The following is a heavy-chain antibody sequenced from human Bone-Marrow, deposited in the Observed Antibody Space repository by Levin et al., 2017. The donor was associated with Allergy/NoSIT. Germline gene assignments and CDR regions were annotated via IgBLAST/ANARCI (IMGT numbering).Heavy chain of an antibody. CDR2: ISYDGSNK. J-gene: IGHJ4*02. CDR1: GFTFSSYG. Sequence: GGSLRLSCAASGFTFSSYGMHWVRQAPGKGLEWVAVISYDGSNKYYADSVKGRFTISRDNSKNTLYLQMNSLRAEDTAVYYCALPPNEGVPAASLVYWGQGTLVTVSS. CDR3: ALPPNEGVPAASLVY. V-gene: IGHV3-30*03. D-gene: IGHD2-2*01.